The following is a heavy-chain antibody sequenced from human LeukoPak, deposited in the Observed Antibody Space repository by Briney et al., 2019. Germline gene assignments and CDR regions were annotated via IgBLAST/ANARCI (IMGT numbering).Heavy chain of an antibody. Sequence: SETLSLTCTVSGGSISSYYWSWIRQPAGKGLEWIGRIYTSGSTNYNPSLKSRVTISVDTSKNQFSLKLSSVTAADTAVYYCARVRDYYGSGSYWPLYNWFDPWGQGTLVTVSS. J-gene: IGHJ5*02. D-gene: IGHD3-10*01. V-gene: IGHV4-4*07. CDR1: GGSISSYY. CDR2: IYTSGST. CDR3: ARVRDYYGSGSYWPLYNWFDP.